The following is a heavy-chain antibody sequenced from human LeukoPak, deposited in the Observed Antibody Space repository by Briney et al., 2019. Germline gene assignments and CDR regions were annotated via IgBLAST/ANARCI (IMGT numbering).Heavy chain of an antibody. CDR1: GYSISSSYY. CDR2: IYYSGST. D-gene: IGHD1-14*01. V-gene: IGHV4-61*01. J-gene: IGHJ3*02. Sequence: SETLSLTCTVSGYSISSSYYWSWIRQPPGKGLEWIGYIYYSGSTNYNPSLKSRVTISADTSKNQFSLRLRSVTAADTAVYYCARGLNNRKSGRRFDVFEIWGQGTMVTVSS. CDR3: ARGLNNRKSGRRFDVFEI.